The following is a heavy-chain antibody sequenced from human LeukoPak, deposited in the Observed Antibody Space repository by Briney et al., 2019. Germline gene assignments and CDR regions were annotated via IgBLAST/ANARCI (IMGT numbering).Heavy chain of an antibody. CDR3: AKAVSNWNDAPFDN. CDR1: GFTFTTYA. CDR2: ISTSGDST. V-gene: IGHV3-23*01. Sequence: PGGSLRLSCAPSGFTFTTYAMGWVRQAPGKGLEWVSGISTSGDSTYYAHSVKGRFTISRDNSKNTMYLQMNSLRVEDTALYYCAKAVSNWNDAPFDNWGQGTLVTVSS. D-gene: IGHD1-1*01. J-gene: IGHJ4*02.